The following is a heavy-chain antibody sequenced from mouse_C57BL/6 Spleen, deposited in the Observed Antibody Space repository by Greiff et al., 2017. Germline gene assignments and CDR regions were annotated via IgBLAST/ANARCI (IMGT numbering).Heavy chain of an antibody. V-gene: IGHV7-3*01. CDR3: ARSTVVVRMDY. CDR1: GFTFTDYY. CDR2: IRNKANGYTT. D-gene: IGHD1-1*01. J-gene: IGHJ4*01. Sequence: EVQLVESGGGLVQPGGSLSLSCAASGFTFTDYYMSWVRQPPGKALEWLGFIRNKANGYTTEYSASVKGRFTISRDNSQSILYLQMNALRAEDSATYYCARSTVVVRMDYWGQGTSVTVSS.